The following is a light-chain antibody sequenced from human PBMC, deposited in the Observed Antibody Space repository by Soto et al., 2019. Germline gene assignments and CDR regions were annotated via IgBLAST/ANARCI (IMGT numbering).Light chain of an antibody. CDR1: QSISGE. CDR2: GAS. CDR3: QQGHNWPLT. Sequence: EIVMTQSPATLSVSPGERATLSCRASQSISGELAWYQQKPGQPPRLLIYGASTRATGVPARFTGSGSGSEFTLTISGLQSEDFAVYYSQQGHNWPLTFGQGTRLE. V-gene: IGKV3-15*01. J-gene: IGKJ2*01.